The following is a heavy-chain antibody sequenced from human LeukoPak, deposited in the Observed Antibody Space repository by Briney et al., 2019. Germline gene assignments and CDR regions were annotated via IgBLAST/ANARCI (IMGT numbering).Heavy chain of an antibody. CDR2: IYSGGST. CDR3: ARDGKYCSSITCYTGNWFDP. CDR1: GFTVSSNY. Sequence: GGSLRLSCAASGFTVSSNYMSWVRQAPGKGLEWVSVIYSGGSTYYADSVKGRFTISRDNSKNTLYLQMNSLRAEDTAVYYCARDGKYCSSITCYTGNWFDPWGQGTLVTVSS. D-gene: IGHD2-2*02. V-gene: IGHV3-53*01. J-gene: IGHJ5*02.